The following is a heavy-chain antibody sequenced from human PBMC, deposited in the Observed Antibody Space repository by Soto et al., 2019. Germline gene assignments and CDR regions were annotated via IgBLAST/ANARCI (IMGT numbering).Heavy chain of an antibody. J-gene: IGHJ5*02. CDR3: ARDRIVVVPAARYNWFDP. D-gene: IGHD2-2*01. Sequence: SETLSLTCAVSGGSISSGGYSWSWIRQPPGKGLEWIGYIYHSGSTYYNPSLKSRVTISVDRSKNQFSLKLSSVTAADTAVYYCARDRIVVVPAARYNWFDPWGQGTLVTVSS. CDR2: IYHSGST. CDR1: GGSISSGGYS. V-gene: IGHV4-30-2*01.